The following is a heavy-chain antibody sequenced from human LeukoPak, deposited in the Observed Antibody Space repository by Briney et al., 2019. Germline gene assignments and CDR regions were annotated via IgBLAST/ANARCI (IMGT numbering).Heavy chain of an antibody. CDR1: GYTFTSYA. D-gene: IGHD5-18*01. V-gene: IGHV1-3*01. Sequence: EASVTVSCKASGYTFTSYAMHWVRQAPGQRLEWMGWINAGNGNTKYSQKFQGRVTITRDTSASTAYMELSSLRSEDTAVYYCARAGDTAMAPLGYWGQGTLVTVSS. CDR3: ARAGDTAMAPLGY. CDR2: INAGNGNT. J-gene: IGHJ4*02.